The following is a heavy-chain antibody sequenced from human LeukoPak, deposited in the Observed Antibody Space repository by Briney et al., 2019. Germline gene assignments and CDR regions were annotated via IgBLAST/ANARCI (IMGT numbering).Heavy chain of an antibody. CDR3: ARDDQGYGDYYYYYGMDV. J-gene: IGHJ6*02. CDR1: GLTFSDYY. Sequence: GGSLRLSCAASGLTFSDYYMSWIRQAPGKGLEWVSYISSSGSTIYYADSVKGRFTISRDNAKNSLYLQMNSLRAEDTAVYYCARDDQGYGDYYYYYGMDVWGQGTTVTVSS. V-gene: IGHV3-11*01. D-gene: IGHD4-17*01. CDR2: ISSSGSTI.